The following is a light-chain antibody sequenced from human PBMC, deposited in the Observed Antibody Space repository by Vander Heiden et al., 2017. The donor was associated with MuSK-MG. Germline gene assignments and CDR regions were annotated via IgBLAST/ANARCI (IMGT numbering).Light chain of an antibody. V-gene: IGLV2-14*01. Sequence: ITISCTGTSSDVGDYNYVSWYQQHPGKAPKLMIYEVSYRPSGVSNRFSGSKSGNTASLTISGLQAEDEADYYCSSYASSSTVVFGGGTKLTVV. CDR3: SSYASSSTVV. CDR2: EVS. J-gene: IGLJ2*01. CDR1: SSDVGDYNY.